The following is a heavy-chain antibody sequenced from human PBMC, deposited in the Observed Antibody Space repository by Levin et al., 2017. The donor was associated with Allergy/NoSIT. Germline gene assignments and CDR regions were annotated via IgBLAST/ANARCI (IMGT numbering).Heavy chain of an antibody. J-gene: IGHJ3*02. Sequence: GESLKISCAASGFTVSTKYMSWVRQAPGKGLEWVSLIYPSGNTYYADSVKGRFTFSRDISKSTLYLQMNSLRPEDTALYYCARVQSSGWPPYGAFDIWGQGTMVTVSS. V-gene: IGHV3-66*02. CDR1: GFTVSTKY. D-gene: IGHD6-19*01. CDR3: ARVQSSGWPPYGAFDI. CDR2: IYPSGNT.